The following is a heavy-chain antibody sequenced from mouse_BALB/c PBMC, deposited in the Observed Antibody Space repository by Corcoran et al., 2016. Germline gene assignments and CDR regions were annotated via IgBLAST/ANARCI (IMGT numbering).Heavy chain of an antibody. CDR3: ARRAPYGNYEYYFDY. V-gene: IGHV8-12*01. CDR2: IYWDDDK. Sequence: QVTLKESGPGILQPSQTLSLTCSFSGFSLSTSGMGVSWIRQPSGKGLEWLAHIYWDDDKRYNPSLKSRLTISKDTSRNQVFLKITSVDTADTATYYCARRAPYGNYEYYFDYWGQGTTLTVSS. D-gene: IGHD2-1*01. J-gene: IGHJ2*01. CDR1: GFSLSTSGMG.